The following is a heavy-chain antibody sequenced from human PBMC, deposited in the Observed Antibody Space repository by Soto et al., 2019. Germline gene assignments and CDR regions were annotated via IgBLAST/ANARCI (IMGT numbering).Heavy chain of an antibody. J-gene: IGHJ4*02. V-gene: IGHV1-69*13. Sequence: GASVKVSCKASGGTFSSYAISWVRQAPGQGLEWMGGIIPIFGTANYAQKFQGRVTITADESTSTAYMELSSLRSEDTAVYYCARTSSIAARGIDYWGQGTLVTVYS. D-gene: IGHD6-6*01. CDR2: IIPIFGTA. CDR1: GGTFSSYA. CDR3: ARTSSIAARGIDY.